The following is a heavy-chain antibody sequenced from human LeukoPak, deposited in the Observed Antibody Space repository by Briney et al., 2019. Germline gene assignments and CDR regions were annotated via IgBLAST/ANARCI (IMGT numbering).Heavy chain of an antibody. CDR3: ARSYSSGLYYFDY. CDR1: GGSISSYY. D-gene: IGHD6-19*01. V-gene: IGHV4-59*01. CDR2: IYDTGST. J-gene: IGHJ4*02. Sequence: SETLSLTCTVSGGSISSYYWSWIRQAPGKGLEWIGYIYDTGSTNYNPSLKSRVTISVDTSKNQFSLKLSSVTAADTAMYYCARSYSSGLYYFDYWGQGTLVTVSS.